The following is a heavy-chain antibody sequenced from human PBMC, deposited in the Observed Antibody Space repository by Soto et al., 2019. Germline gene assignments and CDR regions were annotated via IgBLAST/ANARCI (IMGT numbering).Heavy chain of an antibody. D-gene: IGHD2-15*01. CDR2: ISYDGSNK. CDR1: GFTFSSYA. J-gene: IGHJ6*02. V-gene: IGHV3-30-3*01. CDR3: ARDWCSGGSCFYYYYGMDV. Sequence: LRLSCAASGFTFSSYAMHWVRQAPGKGLEWVAVISYDGSNKYYADSVKGRFTISRDNSKNTLYLQMNSLRAEDTAVYYCARDWCSGGSCFYYYYGMDVWGQGTTVTAP.